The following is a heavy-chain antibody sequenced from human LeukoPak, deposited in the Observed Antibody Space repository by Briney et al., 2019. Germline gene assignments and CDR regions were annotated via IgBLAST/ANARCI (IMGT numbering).Heavy chain of an antibody. Sequence: GGSLRLSCAASGFTFSSYSMNWVRQAPGEGLEWVSSISSSSSYIYYADSVKGRFTISRDNAKNSLYLQMNSLRAEDTAVYYCARLTTVTALDYWGQGTLVTVSS. CDR1: GFTFSSYS. D-gene: IGHD4-17*01. J-gene: IGHJ4*02. V-gene: IGHV3-21*01. CDR2: ISSSSSYI. CDR3: ARLTTVTALDY.